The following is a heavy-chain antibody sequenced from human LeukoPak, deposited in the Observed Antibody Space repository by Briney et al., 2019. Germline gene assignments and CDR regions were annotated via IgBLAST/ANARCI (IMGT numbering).Heavy chain of an antibody. CDR1: GYTFTDYY. Sequence: ASVKVSCKASGYTFTDYYMHWVRQAPGQGLEWMGRINPNSGGTDYAQKFQGRVTMTRDTSISTAYTEVTRLRYDDTAVYYCARGYSSSSVDYWGQGTLVTVSS. CDR2: INPNSGGT. V-gene: IGHV1-2*06. CDR3: ARGYSSSSVDY. J-gene: IGHJ4*02. D-gene: IGHD6-6*01.